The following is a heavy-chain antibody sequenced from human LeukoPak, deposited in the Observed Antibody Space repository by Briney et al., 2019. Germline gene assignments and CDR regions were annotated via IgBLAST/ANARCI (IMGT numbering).Heavy chain of an antibody. CDR1: GGTFSSYA. J-gene: IGHJ4*02. CDR3: ARDPPVGHIRDY. D-gene: IGHD2-2*02. CDR2: IIPTFGTA. V-gene: IGHV1-69*05. Sequence: SVKVSCKASGGTFSSYAISWVRQAPGQGLEWMGGIIPTFGTANYAQKFQGRVTITTDESTSTAYMELSSLRSEDTAVYYCARDPPVGHIRDYWGQGTLVTVSS.